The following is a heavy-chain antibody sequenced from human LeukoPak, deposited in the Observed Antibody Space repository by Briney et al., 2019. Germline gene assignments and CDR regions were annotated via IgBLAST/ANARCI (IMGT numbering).Heavy chain of an antibody. CDR1: GFTVSSNY. V-gene: IGHV3-66*01. CDR3: ERETFDYGDSDYFDY. Sequence: GGSLRLSCAASGFTVSSNYMTWVRQAPGKGLEWVSVFYSGGSTYYADSVKGRFTISRDNSKNTLYLQMNSLRAGDTAVYYCERETFDYGDSDYFDYWGQGTLVTVSS. D-gene: IGHD4-17*01. CDR2: FYSGGST. J-gene: IGHJ4*02.